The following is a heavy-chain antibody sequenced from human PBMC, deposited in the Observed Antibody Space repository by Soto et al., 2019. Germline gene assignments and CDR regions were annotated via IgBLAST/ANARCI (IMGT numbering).Heavy chain of an antibody. CDR3: AKDLGGGNYDILTGYPPDY. D-gene: IGHD3-9*01. V-gene: IGHV3-23*01. J-gene: IGHJ4*02. Sequence: GGSLRLSCAASGFTFSRYAMSWVRQAPGKGLEWVSAISGSGGSTYYADSVKGRFTISRDNSKNTLYLQMNSLRAEDTAVYYCAKDLGGGNYDILTGYPPDYWGQGTLVTVSS. CDR2: ISGSGGST. CDR1: GFTFSRYA.